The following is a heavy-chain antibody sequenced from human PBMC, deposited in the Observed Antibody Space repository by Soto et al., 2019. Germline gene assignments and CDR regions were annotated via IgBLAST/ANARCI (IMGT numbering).Heavy chain of an antibody. CDR1: GYSFSSYW. D-gene: IGHD6-19*01. Sequence: GESLKISCKASGYSFSSYWIGWVRQMPGKGLEWMGIIYPGDSDTKYSPSVQGQVTISADRSISTAYLQWTSLKASDTAMYNCVRSKIGVYSSGWYSLSGYYNYGIDVWGQGTKVTVSS. CDR3: VRSKIGVYSSGWYSLSGYYNYGIDV. V-gene: IGHV5-51*01. J-gene: IGHJ6*02. CDR2: IYPGDSDT.